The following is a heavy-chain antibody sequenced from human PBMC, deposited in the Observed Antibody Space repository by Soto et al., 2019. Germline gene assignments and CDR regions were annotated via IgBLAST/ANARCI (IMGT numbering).Heavy chain of an antibody. CDR1: GDSLRGQS. CDR3: AREDRYGWSGESLDV. CDR2: LDQRGGT. D-gene: IGHD3-16*02. J-gene: IGHJ6*02. V-gene: IGHV4-34*01. Sequence: SETLSLTCAVVGDSLRGQSWNWIRQSPGKGLEWIGELDQRGGTNYNPSLKSRAIISDDTSKNQFSLTLTSVTAADTAVYYCAREDRYGWSGESLDVWGQGTPVTVSS.